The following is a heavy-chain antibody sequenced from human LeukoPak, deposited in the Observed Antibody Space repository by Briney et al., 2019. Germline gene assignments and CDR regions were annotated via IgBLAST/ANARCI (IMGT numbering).Heavy chain of an antibody. J-gene: IGHJ4*02. CDR3: AKDQGYSYGYVSY. Sequence: PGGSLRLSCAASGFTFSSYGMHWVRQAPGKGLERVAVISYDGSNKYYADSVKGRFTISRDNSKNTLYLQMNSLRPEDTAVYYCAKDQGYSYGYVSYWGQGTLVTVSS. V-gene: IGHV3-30*18. CDR1: GFTFSSYG. D-gene: IGHD5-18*01. CDR2: ISYDGSNK.